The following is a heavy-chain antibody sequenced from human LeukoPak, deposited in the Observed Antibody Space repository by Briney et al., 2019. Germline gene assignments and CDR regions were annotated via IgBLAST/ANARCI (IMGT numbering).Heavy chain of an antibody. V-gene: IGHV3-21*01. CDR1: GFTFSTYS. D-gene: IGHD1-14*01. Sequence: GGSLRLSCAVSGFTFSTYSMNWVRQAPGKGLEWVSSISSSSSYIYYADSVKDRFTISRDNAKNSLYLQMNSLRAEDTAVYYCASEQPIDYWGQGTLVTVSS. CDR3: ASEQPIDY. J-gene: IGHJ4*02. CDR2: ISSSSSYI.